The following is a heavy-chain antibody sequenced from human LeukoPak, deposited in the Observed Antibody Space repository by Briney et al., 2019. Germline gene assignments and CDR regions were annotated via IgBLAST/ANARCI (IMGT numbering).Heavy chain of an antibody. Sequence: GGSLRLSCAASGFTFSSYSMNWVRQAPGKGLEWVSSISSSSSYIYYADSVKGRFTISRDNAKNSLYLQMNSLRAEDTAMYYCARSYCSSTSCYPPFDYWGQGTLVTVSS. J-gene: IGHJ4*02. D-gene: IGHD2-2*01. V-gene: IGHV3-21*01. CDR3: ARSYCSSTSCYPPFDY. CDR2: ISSSSSYI. CDR1: GFTFSSYS.